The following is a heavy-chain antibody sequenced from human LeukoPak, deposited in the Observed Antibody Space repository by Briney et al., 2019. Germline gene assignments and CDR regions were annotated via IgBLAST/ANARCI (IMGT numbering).Heavy chain of an antibody. CDR1: GFTVSSNY. CDR2: IYSGGST. Sequence: GGSLRFSCAASGFTVSSNYMSWVRQAPGKGLEWVSVIYSGGSTYFADSVKGRFTISRDNSKNTLYLQMNSLRAEDTAVYYCARGSIAAAGWEGTSLDYWGQGTLVTVSS. CDR3: ARGSIAAAGWEGTSLDY. V-gene: IGHV3-53*01. D-gene: IGHD6-13*01. J-gene: IGHJ4*02.